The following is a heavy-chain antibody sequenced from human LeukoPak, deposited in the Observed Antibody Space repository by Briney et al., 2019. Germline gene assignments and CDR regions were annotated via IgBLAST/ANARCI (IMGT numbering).Heavy chain of an antibody. V-gene: IGHV3-23*01. CDR2: IGGSGGSP. D-gene: IGHD5-18*01. CDR1: GFTFSTYV. Sequence: PGGSLRLSCAASGFTFSTYVMTWVRQDPGMGLEWVSSIGGSGGSPYHGNSVKGRFSISRDNSKNTLYLQMNSLRDEDTAVYYCAKGGIGSSSGLDYWGQGTLVTVSS. J-gene: IGHJ4*02. CDR3: AKGGIGSSSGLDY.